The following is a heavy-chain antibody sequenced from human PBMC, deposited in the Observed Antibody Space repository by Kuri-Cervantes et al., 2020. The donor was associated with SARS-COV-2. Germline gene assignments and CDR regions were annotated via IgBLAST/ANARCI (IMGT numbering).Heavy chain of an antibody. D-gene: IGHD3-22*01. V-gene: IGHV3-23*01. Sequence: GESLKISCAASGFTFSNAWMSWVRQAPGKGLEWVSAISGSGGSTYYADSVKGRFTISRDNSKNTLYLQMNSLRAEDTAVYYCAKTNYYDSSGYSVKYDYWGQGTLVTVSS. CDR3: AKTNYYDSSGYSVKYDY. CDR1: GFTFSNAW. J-gene: IGHJ4*02. CDR2: ISGSGGST.